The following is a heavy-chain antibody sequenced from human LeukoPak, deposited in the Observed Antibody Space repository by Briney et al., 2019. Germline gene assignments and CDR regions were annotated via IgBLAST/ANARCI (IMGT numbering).Heavy chain of an antibody. D-gene: IGHD2-2*01. Sequence: PGGSLRLSCAGSGFTFNRYSMNWVRQAPGKGLEWVSYISSSSSTIYYADSVKGRFTISRDNVKNSLYLQMNSLRDEDTAVYYCTRDRYCSSTSCNAVYWGQGTLVTVSS. CDR3: TRDRYCSSTSCNAVY. V-gene: IGHV3-48*02. CDR1: GFTFNRYS. CDR2: ISSSSSTI. J-gene: IGHJ4*02.